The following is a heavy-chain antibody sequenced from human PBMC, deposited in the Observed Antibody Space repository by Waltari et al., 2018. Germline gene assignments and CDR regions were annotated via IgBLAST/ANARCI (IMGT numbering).Heavy chain of an antibody. J-gene: IGHJ4*02. CDR1: GGSFSGYY. CDR3: ARTRNSWYSYYFDY. Sequence: QVQLQQWGAGLLKPSETLSLTCAVYGGSFSGYYWSWIRQPPGKGLEWIGEINHSGSTNYNPSLKSRVTISVDTSKNQFSLKLSSVTAADTAVYYCARTRNSWYSYYFDYWGQGTLVTVSS. D-gene: IGHD6-13*01. CDR2: INHSGST. V-gene: IGHV4-34*01.